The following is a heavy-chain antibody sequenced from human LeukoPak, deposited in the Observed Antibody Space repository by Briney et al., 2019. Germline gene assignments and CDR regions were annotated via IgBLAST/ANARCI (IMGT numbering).Heavy chain of an antibody. Sequence: SETLSLTCTVSGGSISSYYWSWIRQPPGKGLEWIGYIYYTGSTNYNPSLKSRVTMFVDMSKNQSSLRLSSVTAADTAVYYCARHRAYSSSSPFDYWGQGTLVTVSS. V-gene: IGHV4-59*08. CDR2: IYYTGST. D-gene: IGHD6-6*01. CDR3: ARHRAYSSSSPFDY. CDR1: GGSISSYY. J-gene: IGHJ4*02.